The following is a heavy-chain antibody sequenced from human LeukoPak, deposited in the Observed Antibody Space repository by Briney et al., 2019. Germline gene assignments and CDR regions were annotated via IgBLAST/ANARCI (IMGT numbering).Heavy chain of an antibody. CDR1: GGTFSSYA. J-gene: IGHJ4*02. CDR3: ARGRFPHNWNYVGFDY. V-gene: IGHV1-69*05. D-gene: IGHD1-7*01. CDR2: IIPIFGTA. Sequence: SVKVSCKASGGTFSSYAISWVRQAPGQGLEWMGGIIPIFGTANYAQKFQGRVTITTDESTSTAYMELSSLRSEDTAVYYCARGRFPHNWNYVGFDYWGQGTLVTVSS.